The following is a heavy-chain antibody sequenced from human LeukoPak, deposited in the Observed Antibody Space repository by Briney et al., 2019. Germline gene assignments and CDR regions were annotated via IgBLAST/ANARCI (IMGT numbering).Heavy chain of an antibody. CDR3: ARGTTGSGSYYTRTNNWIDP. Sequence: ASVKVSCKASGGTFSSYAISWVRQAPGQGLEWMGGIIPIFGTANYAQKFQGRVTITTDESTSTAYMELSSLRSEDTAVYYCARGTTGSGSYYTRTNNWIDPWGQETLVTASS. CDR1: GGTFSSYA. CDR2: IIPIFGTA. D-gene: IGHD3-10*01. V-gene: IGHV1-69*05. J-gene: IGHJ5*02.